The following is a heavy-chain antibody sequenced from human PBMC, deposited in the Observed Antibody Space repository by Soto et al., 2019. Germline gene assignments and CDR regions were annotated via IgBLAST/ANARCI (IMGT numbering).Heavy chain of an antibody. CDR1: GYGFVSYW. CDR3: ARTDGYEIEY. J-gene: IGHJ4*02. V-gene: IGHV5-51*01. D-gene: IGHD5-12*01. Sequence: GGSLKISCNGSGYGFVSYWIGWGRQMPGKGLEWMGIIYPGDSDTRYSPSFQGQVTISADKSITTVYLQWSSLKASDTAMYYCARTDGYEIEYWGQGTLVTVSS. CDR2: IYPGDSDT.